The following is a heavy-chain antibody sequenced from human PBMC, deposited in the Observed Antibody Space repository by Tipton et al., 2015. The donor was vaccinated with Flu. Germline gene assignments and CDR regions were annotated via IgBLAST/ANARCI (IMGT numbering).Heavy chain of an antibody. D-gene: IGHD2-2*01. CDR1: GFTFSGYS. CDR2: ISFTSKYI. V-gene: IGHV3-21*01. CDR3: ARDPSLGMPDYFDY. J-gene: IGHJ4*02. Sequence: SLRLSCAASGFTFSGYSMNWVRQAPGKGLEWVSSISFTSKYIYYEDSVKGRFTISRDNAKKSLYLQMTSLRAEDTAVYYCARDPSLGMPDYFDYWGQGALVTASS.